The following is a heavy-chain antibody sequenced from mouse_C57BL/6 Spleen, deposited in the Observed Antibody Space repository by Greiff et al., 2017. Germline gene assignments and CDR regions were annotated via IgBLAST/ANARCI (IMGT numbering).Heavy chain of an antibody. CDR2: IDPSDSYT. V-gene: IGHV1-69*01. CDR3: ARDIGDWYFGV. J-gene: IGHJ1*03. Sequence: QVQLQQPGAELVMPGASVKLSCTASGYTFTSYWMHWVKQRPGQGLEWIGEIDPSDSYTNDNQKFQGKSTLTVDKSSSTAYMQLSSLTSEDSAVYYCARDIGDWYFGVWGTGTTVTVSS. D-gene: IGHD3-1*01. CDR1: GYTFTSYW.